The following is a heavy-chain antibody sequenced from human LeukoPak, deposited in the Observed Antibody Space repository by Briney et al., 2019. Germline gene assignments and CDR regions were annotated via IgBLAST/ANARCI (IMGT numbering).Heavy chain of an antibody. Sequence: GGSLRLSCAASGFTFSSYSMNWVRQAPGKGLEWVSSISSSSSYIYYADSVKGRFTISRDNAKNSLYLQMNSLRAEDTAVYYCARDSMWSGGATTYWGQGTLVTVSS. J-gene: IGHJ4*02. V-gene: IGHV3-21*01. CDR3: ARDSMWSGGATTY. D-gene: IGHD1-26*01. CDR1: GFTFSSYS. CDR2: ISSSSSYI.